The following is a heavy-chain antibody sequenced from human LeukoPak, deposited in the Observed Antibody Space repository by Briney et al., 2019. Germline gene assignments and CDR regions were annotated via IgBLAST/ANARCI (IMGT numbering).Heavy chain of an antibody. V-gene: IGHV5-51*01. CDR2: IYPGDSDT. Sequence: ETLSLTCTVSGGSISSYYWSWIRQPAGKGLEWMGIIYPGDSDTRYSPSFQGQVTISADKSISTAYLQWSSLKASDTAMYYCARVTMVRGAIYGMDVWGQGTTVTVSS. D-gene: IGHD3-10*01. J-gene: IGHJ6*02. CDR1: GGSISSYY. CDR3: ARVTMVRGAIYGMDV.